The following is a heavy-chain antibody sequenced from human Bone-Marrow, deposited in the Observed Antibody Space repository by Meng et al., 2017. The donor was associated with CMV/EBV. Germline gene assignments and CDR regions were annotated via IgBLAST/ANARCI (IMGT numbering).Heavy chain of an antibody. J-gene: IGHJ4*02. V-gene: IGHV4-38-2*02. D-gene: IGHD3-10*01. Sequence: SETLSLTCTVSGYSISSGYYWGWIRQPPGKGLEWIGSIYHSGSTYYNPSLKSRVTISVDTSKNQFSLKLSSVTAADTAVYYCARAPVLRYFDYWGQGMLVTVSS. CDR2: IYHSGST. CDR3: ARAPVLRYFDY. CDR1: GYSISSGYY.